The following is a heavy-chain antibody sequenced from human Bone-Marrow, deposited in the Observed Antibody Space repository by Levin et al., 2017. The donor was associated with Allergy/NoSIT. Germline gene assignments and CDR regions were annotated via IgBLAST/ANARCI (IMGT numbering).Heavy chain of an antibody. D-gene: IGHD3-9*01. CDR1: GYTFTSYG. V-gene: IGHV1-18*01. CDR3: ARDSANYDILTGYYPNYYDYGMDG. CDR2: ISAYNGNT. J-gene: IGHJ6*02. Sequence: GESLKISCKASGYTFTSYGISWVRQAPGQGLEWMGWISAYNGNTNYAQKLQGRVTMTTDTSTSTAYMELRSLRSDDTAVYYCARDSANYDILTGYYPNYYDYGMDGWGQGTTVTVSS.